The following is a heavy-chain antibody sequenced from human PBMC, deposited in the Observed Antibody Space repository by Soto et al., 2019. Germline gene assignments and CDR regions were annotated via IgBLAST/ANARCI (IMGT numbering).Heavy chain of an antibody. Sequence: EVQLVESGGGLVKPGGSLRLSCAASGFTFSNAWMSWVRQAAGKGLEWVGRIKSKTDGGTTDYAAPVKGRFTISRDDSKNTLYLQMNSLKTEDTAVYYCTGSWYDYYYYGMDVWGQGTTVTVSS. D-gene: IGHD6-13*01. CDR2: IKSKTDGGTT. J-gene: IGHJ6*02. CDR1: GFTFSNAW. CDR3: TGSWYDYYYYGMDV. V-gene: IGHV3-15*01.